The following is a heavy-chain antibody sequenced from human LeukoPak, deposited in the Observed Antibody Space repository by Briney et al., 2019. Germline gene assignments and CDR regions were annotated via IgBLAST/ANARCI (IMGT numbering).Heavy chain of an antibody. CDR1: GFTFSSYA. J-gene: IGHJ4*02. Sequence: GGSLRLSCAASGFTFSSYAMSWVRQAPGKGLEWVSAIRDSGSSTHYADSVKGRFTTSRDNSKNTLYLQMNSLRAEDTAVYYCARQHNSGWDLFDYWGQGTLVTVSS. CDR2: IRDSGSST. CDR3: ARQHNSGWDLFDY. V-gene: IGHV3-23*01. D-gene: IGHD6-19*01.